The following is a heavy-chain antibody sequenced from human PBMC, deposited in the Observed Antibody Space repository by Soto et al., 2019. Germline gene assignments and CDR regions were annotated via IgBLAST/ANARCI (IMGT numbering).Heavy chain of an antibody. Sequence: EVQVLESGGGLVQPGGSLRLSCEASGITFSNYMMTWIRQAPGKGLEWVSTITAGGDGTYYADSVKGRFTMSRETSKNTLYLQMHSLRAEDTAVYYCAPHVYCSGGSCQYDAFAIRGQGTMVTGSS. CDR2: ITAGGDGT. V-gene: IGHV3-23*01. D-gene: IGHD2-15*01. CDR1: GITFSNYM. CDR3: APHVYCSGGSCQYDAFAI. J-gene: IGHJ3*02.